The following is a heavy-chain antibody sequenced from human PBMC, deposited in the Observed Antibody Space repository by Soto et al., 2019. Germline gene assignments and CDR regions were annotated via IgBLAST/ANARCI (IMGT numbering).Heavy chain of an antibody. J-gene: IGHJ6*02. CDR3: ARGSSSHYYGMDV. D-gene: IGHD6-6*01. Sequence: QVQLVESGGGVVQPGRSLRLSCAASGFTFSSYGMHWVRQAPGKGLEWVAVIWYDGSNKYYADSVKGRFTISRDNSKNTLYLQMNSLRAEDTAVYYCARGSSSHYYGMDVWGQGTTVTVSS. V-gene: IGHV3-33*01. CDR1: GFTFSSYG. CDR2: IWYDGSNK.